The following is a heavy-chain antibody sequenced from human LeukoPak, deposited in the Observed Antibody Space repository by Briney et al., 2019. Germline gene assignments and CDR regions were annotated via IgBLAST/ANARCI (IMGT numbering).Heavy chain of an antibody. Sequence: SVKVSCKASEGTFSSYAISWVRQAPGQGLEWMGGIIPVFGTANYAQKFQGRVTITADESTSTAYMELNSLRSEDTAVYYCARDLVGSYRIFDYWGQGTLVTVSS. CDR3: ARDLVGSYRIFDY. V-gene: IGHV1-69*01. CDR2: IIPVFGTA. J-gene: IGHJ4*02. CDR1: EGTFSSYA. D-gene: IGHD1-26*01.